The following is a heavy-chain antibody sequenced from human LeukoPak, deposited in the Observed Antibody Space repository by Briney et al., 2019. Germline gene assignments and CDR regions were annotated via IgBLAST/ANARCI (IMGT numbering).Heavy chain of an antibody. CDR1: GFSLSTYE. D-gene: IGHD4-11*01. Sequence: GESLRLSCAASGFSLSTYEMNWVRQAPGKGLEWVAYITSSGSSIYYGDSVKGRFTISRDNAKNSLFLQMNSLRAEDTAVYYCARGTVLFDYWGQGTLVTVSS. V-gene: IGHV3-48*03. J-gene: IGHJ4*02. CDR3: ARGTVLFDY. CDR2: ITSSGSSI.